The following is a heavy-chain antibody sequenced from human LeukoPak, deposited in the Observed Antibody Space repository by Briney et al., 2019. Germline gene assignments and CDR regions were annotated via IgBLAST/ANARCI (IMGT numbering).Heavy chain of an antibody. CDR2: IIPIFGTA. CDR3: ARAERGYYYDSKNAFDI. J-gene: IGHJ3*02. V-gene: IGHV1-69*05. CDR1: GGTFSSYA. D-gene: IGHD3-22*01. Sequence: SVKVSRKASGGTFSSYAISWVRQAPGQGLEWMGGIIPIFGTANYAQKFQGRVTITTDESTSTAYMELSSLRSEDTAVYYCARAERGYYYDSKNAFDIWGQGTMVTVSS.